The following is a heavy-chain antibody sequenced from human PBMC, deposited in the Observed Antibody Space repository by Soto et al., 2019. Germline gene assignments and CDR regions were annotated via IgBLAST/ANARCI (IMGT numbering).Heavy chain of an antibody. CDR2: INPSGGST. V-gene: IGHV1-46*02. CDR1: GYTFNSYY. Sequence: AASVKVYCKASGYTFNSYYMHWVRQAPGQGLEWMGIINPSGGSTSYAQKFQGRVTMTRDTSTSTVYMELSSLRSEDTAVYYWAREGASTGAFDYWGQGTLVTVSS. D-gene: IGHD2-8*02. J-gene: IGHJ4*02. CDR3: AREGASTGAFDY.